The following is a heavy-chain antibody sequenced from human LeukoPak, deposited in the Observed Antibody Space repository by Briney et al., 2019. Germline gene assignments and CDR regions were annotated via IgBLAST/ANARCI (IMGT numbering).Heavy chain of an antibody. CDR1: GFTFSSYW. D-gene: IGHD7-27*01. Sequence: GGSLRLSCAASGFTFSSYWMSWVRQAPGKGLEWVANIKQDGSEKYHVDSVKGRFTISRDNAKNSLYLQMNSLRAEDTAVYYCARVVPNWGHEGNWYFDLWGRGTLVTVSS. V-gene: IGHV3-7*01. J-gene: IGHJ2*01. CDR2: IKQDGSEK. CDR3: ARVVPNWGHEGNWYFDL.